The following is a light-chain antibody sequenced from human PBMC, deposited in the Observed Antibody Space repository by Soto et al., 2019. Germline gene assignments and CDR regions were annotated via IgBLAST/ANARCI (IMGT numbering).Light chain of an antibody. V-gene: IGKV4-1*01. CDR3: QQYYSTPLT. J-gene: IGKJ4*01. Sequence: DIVMTQSPDSLAVSLGERATINCKSSQSVLYSSNNKNYLAWYQQKPGQPPKLLIYWASTRESGVSDRFSGSGSGTDFTLTISSLQAEDVAVYYCQQYYSTPLTFGGGTMVEIK. CDR2: WAS. CDR1: QSVLYSSNNKNY.